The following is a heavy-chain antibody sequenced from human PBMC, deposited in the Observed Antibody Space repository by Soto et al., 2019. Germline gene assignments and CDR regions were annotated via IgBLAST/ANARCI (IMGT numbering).Heavy chain of an antibody. J-gene: IGHJ4*02. D-gene: IGHD2-8*01. Sequence: GGSLRLSCAASGFIFSTYEMNWVRQAPGKGLEWVSYISSSGSTIYYADSVKGRFTISRDNAKNSLYLQMNSLRADDTSVYYCERVQRTKGLAYWGQGTLVTVSS. CDR2: ISSSGSTI. CDR3: ERVQRTKGLAY. CDR1: GFIFSTYE. V-gene: IGHV3-48*03.